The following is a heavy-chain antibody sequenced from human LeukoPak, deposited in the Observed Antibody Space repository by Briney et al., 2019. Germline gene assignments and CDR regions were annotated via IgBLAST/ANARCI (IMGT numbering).Heavy chain of an antibody. J-gene: IGHJ5*02. Sequence: ASVKVSCKASGYTFNGYHIHWVRQAPGQGLEWMGWINPNSGGTNYAQKFQGRVTMTRDTSISTAYMELSRLRSDDTAVYYCARVVGLQGWFDPWGQGTLVTVSS. D-gene: IGHD2-15*01. CDR2: INPNSGGT. V-gene: IGHV1-2*02. CDR3: ARVVGLQGWFDP. CDR1: GYTFNGYH.